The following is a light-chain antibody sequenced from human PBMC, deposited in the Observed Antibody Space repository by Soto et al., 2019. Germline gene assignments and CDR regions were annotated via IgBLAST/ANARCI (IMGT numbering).Light chain of an antibody. CDR3: SSYAGSNGV. Sequence: QSALTQPPSASGSPGQSVTISCTGTSSDVGGYNYVSWYQQHPGQAPKLMIYEVSKRPSGVPDRFSGSKSGNTASLTVSGRQAEDEADYYCSSYAGSNGVFGTGTKVTVL. CDR2: EVS. J-gene: IGLJ1*01. CDR1: SSDVGGYNY. V-gene: IGLV2-8*01.